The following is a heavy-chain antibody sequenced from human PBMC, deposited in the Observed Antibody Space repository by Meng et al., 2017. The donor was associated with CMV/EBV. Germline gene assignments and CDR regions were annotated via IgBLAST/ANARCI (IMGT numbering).Heavy chain of an antibody. D-gene: IGHD6-13*01. CDR1: GGSFSGCY. J-gene: IGHJ5*02. Sequence: VYGGSFSGCYWSWIRQPPGKGLEWIGEINHSGSTNYNPSLKSRVTISVDTSKNQFSLKLSSVTAADTAVYYCARGGSSSSYYNWFDPWGQGTLVTVSS. CDR3: ARGGSSSSYYNWFDP. V-gene: IGHV4-34*01. CDR2: INHSGST.